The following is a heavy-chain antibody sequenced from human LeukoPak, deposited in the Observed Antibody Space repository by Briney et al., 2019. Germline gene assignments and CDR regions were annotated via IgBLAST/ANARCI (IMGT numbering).Heavy chain of an antibody. D-gene: IGHD3-10*01. CDR1: GFTFDDYG. Sequence: GGSLRLPCAASGFTFDDYGMSWVRQAPGKGLEWVSGINWNGGSTGYADSVKGRFTISRDNAKNSLYLQMNSLRAEDTALYYCARDRNYYGSGSYYPNWFDPWGQGTLVTVSS. CDR2: INWNGGST. CDR3: ARDRNYYGSGSYYPNWFDP. V-gene: IGHV3-20*04. J-gene: IGHJ5*02.